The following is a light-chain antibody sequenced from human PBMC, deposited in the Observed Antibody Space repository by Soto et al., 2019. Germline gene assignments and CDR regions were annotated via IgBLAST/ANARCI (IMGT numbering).Light chain of an antibody. CDR1: QSISNW. J-gene: IGKJ1*01. CDR3: QQYNTYWT. V-gene: IGKV1-5*01. CDR2: DAS. Sequence: DIQMTQSPSTLSASVGDRVTITCRASQSISNWLAWYQQKPGKAPKLLIYDASSLESGVPSRFSGSGSGTEFTLTISSLQLDDFATYYCQQYNTYWTFGQGTKVEIK.